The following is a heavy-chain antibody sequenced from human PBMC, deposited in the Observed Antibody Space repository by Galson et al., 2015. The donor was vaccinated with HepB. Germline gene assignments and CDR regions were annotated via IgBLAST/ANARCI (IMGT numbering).Heavy chain of an antibody. CDR2: IKSKTDGGTT. V-gene: IGHV3-15*01. CDR3: TTDRGYYGMDV. CDR1: GFTFSNAW. J-gene: IGHJ6*02. D-gene: IGHD3-16*01. Sequence: SLRLSCAASGFTFSNAWMSWVRQAPGKGLEWVGRIKSKTDGGTTDYAAPVKGRFTISRDDSKNTLYLQMNSLKTEDTAVYYCTTDRGYYGMDVWGQGTTVTVSS.